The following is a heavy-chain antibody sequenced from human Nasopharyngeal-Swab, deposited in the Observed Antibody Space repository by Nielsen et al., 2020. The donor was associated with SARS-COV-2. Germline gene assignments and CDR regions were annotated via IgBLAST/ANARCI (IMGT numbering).Heavy chain of an antibody. J-gene: IGHJ5*02. Sequence: TWVRQQPGKGLEWIGYVSYSGSTYYNPSLKSRLTISRDTSKNQFSLKMTSVTAADTAVHYCARGSTGYYISEWFDPWGQGTLVTVSS. CDR3: ARGSTGYYISEWFDP. CDR2: VSYSGST. V-gene: IGHV4-31*02. D-gene: IGHD3-9*01.